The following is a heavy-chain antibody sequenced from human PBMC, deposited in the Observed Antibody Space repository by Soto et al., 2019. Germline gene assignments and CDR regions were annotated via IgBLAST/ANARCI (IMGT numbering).Heavy chain of an antibody. CDR1: GFTFDDYA. CDR2: ISWNSGSI. V-gene: IGHV3-9*01. Sequence: DVQLVESGGGLVQPGRSLRLSCAASGFTFDDYAMHWVRQAPGKGLEWVSGISWNSGSIGYADSVKGRFTISRDNAKNSLYLQMNSLRAEDTALYYCAKGHGYSSGWYDYYYYYMDVWGKGTTVTVSS. CDR3: AKGHGYSSGWYDYYYYYMDV. D-gene: IGHD6-19*01. J-gene: IGHJ6*03.